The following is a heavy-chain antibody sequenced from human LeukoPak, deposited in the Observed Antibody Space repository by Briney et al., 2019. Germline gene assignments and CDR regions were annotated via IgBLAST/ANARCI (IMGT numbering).Heavy chain of an antibody. J-gene: IGHJ5*02. CDR1: GYIFTGYC. CDR2: INPNSGGT. Sequence: ASVKVSCKASGYIFTGYCMHWVRQAPGQGLEWMGWINPNSGGTVYAQKFQGRVTMTRDMSISTAYMELNRLKSDGTAMYYCARGRGGCGGSNWFDPWGRGTLVTVSS. V-gene: IGHV1-2*02. CDR3: ARGRGGCGGSNWFDP. D-gene: IGHD6-19*01.